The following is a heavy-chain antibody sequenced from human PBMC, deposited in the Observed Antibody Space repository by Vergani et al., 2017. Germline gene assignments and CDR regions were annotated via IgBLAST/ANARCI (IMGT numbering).Heavy chain of an antibody. V-gene: IGHV3-66*02. CDR3: AREGDYGDYVFDY. D-gene: IGHD4-17*01. CDR1: GFTVSSNY. J-gene: IGHJ4*02. Sequence: EVQLVESGGGLVQPGGSLRLSCAASGFTVSSNYMSWVRQAPGKGLEWVSVIYSGGSTYYADSVKGRLTISRDNSKNTLYLQMNSLRAEDTAVYYCAREGDYGDYVFDYWGQGTLVTVSS. CDR2: IYSGGST.